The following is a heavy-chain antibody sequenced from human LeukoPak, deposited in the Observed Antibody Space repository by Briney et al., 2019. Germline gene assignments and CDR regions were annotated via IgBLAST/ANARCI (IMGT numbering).Heavy chain of an antibody. D-gene: IGHD6-13*01. Sequence: GGSLRLSCAVSGFSVSGYWMTWVHQAPGKGLEWVANIKQDGSEKNYVDSVKGRFTISRDNAENSLFLQMNSLRVEDTAVYYCAREWQGGIAAAGTRIEGDYWGQGTLVAVSS. CDR1: GFSVSGYW. V-gene: IGHV3-7*01. J-gene: IGHJ4*02. CDR3: AREWQGGIAAAGTRIEGDY. CDR2: IKQDGSEK.